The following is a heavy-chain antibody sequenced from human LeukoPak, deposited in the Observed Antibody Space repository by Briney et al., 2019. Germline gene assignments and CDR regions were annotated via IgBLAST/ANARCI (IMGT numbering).Heavy chain of an antibody. CDR1: GITFSDYS. V-gene: IGHV3-69-1*01. CDR2: ISSSSTT. D-gene: IGHD3-10*01. CDR3: ASFTVVGSYYYYMGV. J-gene: IGHJ6*03. Sequence: GGSLRLSCTASGITFSDYSMNWVRQAPGKGLEWVSYISSSSTTYYADSVRGRFTISRDNAKNSPYLQMSSLRAEDSAVYYCASFTVVGSYYYYMGVWGNGTTVTVSS.